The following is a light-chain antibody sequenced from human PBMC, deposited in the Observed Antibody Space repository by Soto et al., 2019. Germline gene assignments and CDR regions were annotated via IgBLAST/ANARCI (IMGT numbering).Light chain of an antibody. CDR2: GTT. CDR3: QSYGGTLSGSYV. V-gene: IGLV1-40*01. Sequence: QSVLTQPPSASGAPGQRVTISCTGSSSNIGAGYDVHWYQQLPGTAPKLIIYGTTNRPSGVPDRFSGSKSGTSASLAITGLQAEDEADYYCQSYGGTLSGSYVFGIGTKVTVL. J-gene: IGLJ1*01. CDR1: SSNIGAGYD.